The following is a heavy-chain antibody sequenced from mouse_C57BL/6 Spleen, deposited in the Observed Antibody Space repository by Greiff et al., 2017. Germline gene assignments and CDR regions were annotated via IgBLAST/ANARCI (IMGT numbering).Heavy chain of an antibody. Sequence: QVQLKESGPGILQPSQTLSLTCSFSGFSLSTFGMGVGWIRQPSGKGLEWLAHIWWDDDKYYNPALKSRLTISKDTSKNQVFLKIANVDTADTATYYCARIDPLTTVVATDYFDYWGQGTTLTVSS. J-gene: IGHJ2*01. CDR1: GFSLSTFGMG. CDR3: ARIDPLTTVVATDYFDY. V-gene: IGHV8-8*01. CDR2: IWWDDDK. D-gene: IGHD1-1*01.